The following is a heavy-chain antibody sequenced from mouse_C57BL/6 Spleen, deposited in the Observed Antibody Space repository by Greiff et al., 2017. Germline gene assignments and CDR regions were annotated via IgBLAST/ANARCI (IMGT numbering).Heavy chain of an antibody. CDR2: IDPSDSET. CDR3: ARRGYGTHYFDY. Sequence: VQLQQSGAELVRPGSSVKLSCKASGYTFTSYWMHWVKQRPIQGLEWIGNIDPSDSETHYNQKFKDKATLTVDKSSSTAYMQLSSLTSEDSAVYYCARRGYGTHYFDYWGQGTTLTVSS. J-gene: IGHJ2*01. CDR1: GYTFTSYW. V-gene: IGHV1-52*01. D-gene: IGHD2-2*01.